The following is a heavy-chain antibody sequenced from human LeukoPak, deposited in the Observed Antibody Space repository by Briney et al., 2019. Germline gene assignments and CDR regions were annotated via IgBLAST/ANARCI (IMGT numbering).Heavy chain of an antibody. CDR1: EFSFSGHW. D-gene: IGHD6-6*01. V-gene: IGHV3-74*01. CDR3: ARGPNSNWSGLDL. J-gene: IGHJ5*02. Sequence: PGGSLRLSCTASEFSFSGHWMHWARQLPGKGLVWVSRISPTGSTTSYADSVKGRFTVSRDNAKNTLYLQVNNLRAEDTAVYYCARGPNSNWSGLDLWGQGTLLTVSS. CDR2: ISPTGSTT.